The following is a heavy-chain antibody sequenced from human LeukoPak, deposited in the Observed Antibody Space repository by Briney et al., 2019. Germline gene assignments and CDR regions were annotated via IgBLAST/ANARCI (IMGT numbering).Heavy chain of an antibody. CDR1: GYTFTTYD. J-gene: IGHJ5*02. D-gene: IGHD3-10*01. CDR3: ARSSGSYQNWFDP. V-gene: IGHV1-8*01. CDR2: MNPNRGNT. Sequence: ASVMVSCKASGYTFTTYDINWVRQATGQGLEWMGWMNPNRGNTGYAQKFQGRVTMTRNISIGTAYMELSSLRSEDTAVYYCARSSGSYQNWFDPWGQGTLVTVSS.